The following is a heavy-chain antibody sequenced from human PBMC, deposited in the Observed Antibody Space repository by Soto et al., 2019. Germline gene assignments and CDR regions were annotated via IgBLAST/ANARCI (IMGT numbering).Heavy chain of an antibody. CDR3: ARERNYDILTGYPYYYYYGMDV. V-gene: IGHV1-2*04. J-gene: IGHJ6*02. Sequence: ASVKVSCKASGYTFTGYYMHWVRQAPGQGLEWTGWINPNSGGTNYAQKFQGWVTMTRDTSISTAYMELSRLRSDDTAVYYCARERNYDILTGYPYYYYYGMDVWGQATTVTVSS. CDR2: INPNSGGT. CDR1: GYTFTGYY. D-gene: IGHD3-9*01.